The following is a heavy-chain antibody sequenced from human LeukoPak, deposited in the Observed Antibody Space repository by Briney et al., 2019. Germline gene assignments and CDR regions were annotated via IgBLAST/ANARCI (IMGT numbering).Heavy chain of an antibody. D-gene: IGHD6-19*01. CDR2: INPNSGGT. CDR1: GYTFTGYY. J-gene: IGHJ4*02. V-gene: IGHV1-2*02. CDR3: ATSSGWKSNIDY. Sequence: ASVKVSCKASGYTFTGYYMHWVRQAPGQGLEWMGWINPNSGGTNFAQNFQGRVTMTRDTSISTAYMELSRLRSDDTAVFYCATSSGWKSNIDYWGQGTLVTVSS.